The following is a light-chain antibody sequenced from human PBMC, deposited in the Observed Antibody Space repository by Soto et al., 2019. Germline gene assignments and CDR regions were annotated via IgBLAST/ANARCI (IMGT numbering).Light chain of an antibody. CDR3: QQYGSSPTWT. J-gene: IGKJ1*01. Sequence: EIVLTQSPGTLSLSPGERGTLSCRANQSLGSAYLAWYQQKPGQAPRLLIHGASSRAAAIPDRFSGSGSGTDFTLTISNLEPEDFAVYYCQQYGSSPTWTFGQGTKVEIK. CDR2: GAS. V-gene: IGKV3-20*01. CDR1: QSLGSAY.